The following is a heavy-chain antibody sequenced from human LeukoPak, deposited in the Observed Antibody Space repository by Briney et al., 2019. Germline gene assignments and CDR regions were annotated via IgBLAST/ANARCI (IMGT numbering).Heavy chain of an antibody. CDR2: IYPADSET. CDR3: ATPTTGCSSTSCYLLF. CDR1: GSTFTSHW. Sequence: GESLKISCKDSGSTFTSHWIGWVRQMPGKGLERMGVIYPADSETTYSPSFQGQVTISADKSISTAYLQWSSLKASDTAMYYCATPTTGCSSTSCYLLFWGQGTLVTVSS. D-gene: IGHD2-2*01. J-gene: IGHJ4*02. V-gene: IGHV5-51*01.